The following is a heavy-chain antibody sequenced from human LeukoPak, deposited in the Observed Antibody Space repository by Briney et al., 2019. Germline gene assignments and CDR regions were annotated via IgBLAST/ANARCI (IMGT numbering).Heavy chain of an antibody. J-gene: IGHJ3*02. CDR1: GFTFSSYA. CDR2: ISGSGGST. CDR3: AKEGRGIVVVITSAFDI. V-gene: IGHV3-23*01. D-gene: IGHD3-22*01. Sequence: GGSLGLSXAASGFTFSSYAMSWVRQAPGKGLEWVSAISGSGGSTYYADSVKGRFTISRDNSKNTLYLQMNSLRAEDTAVYYCAKEGRGIVVVITSAFDIWGQGTMVTVSS.